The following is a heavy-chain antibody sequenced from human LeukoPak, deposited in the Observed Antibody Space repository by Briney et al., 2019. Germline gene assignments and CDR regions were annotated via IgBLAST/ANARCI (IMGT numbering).Heavy chain of an antibody. Sequence: SETLSLTCTVSGGSISTYYWSWSRQSPGKALEWSGYIYYSGSTNYNPSLESRVTISVDTSKNQFSLKLSSVTAADTAVYYCARAVGYGGNPRGYFDYWGQGTLVTVSS. CDR2: IYYSGST. CDR1: GGSISTYY. D-gene: IGHD4-23*01. V-gene: IGHV4-59*12. CDR3: ARAVGYGGNPRGYFDY. J-gene: IGHJ4*02.